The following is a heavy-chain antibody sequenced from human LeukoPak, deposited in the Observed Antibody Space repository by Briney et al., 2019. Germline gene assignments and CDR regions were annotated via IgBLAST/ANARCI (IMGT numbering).Heavy chain of an antibody. Sequence: SETLSLTCTVSGGSISSSSYYWGWIRQPPGKGLEWIVSIYYSGSTYYNPSLKSRVTISVDTSKNQFSLKLSSVTAADTAVYYCARPSVDTVMVMDWGQGTLVTVSS. CDR3: ARPSVDTVMVMD. CDR1: GGSISSSSYY. CDR2: IYYSGST. D-gene: IGHD5-18*01. J-gene: IGHJ4*02. V-gene: IGHV4-39*01.